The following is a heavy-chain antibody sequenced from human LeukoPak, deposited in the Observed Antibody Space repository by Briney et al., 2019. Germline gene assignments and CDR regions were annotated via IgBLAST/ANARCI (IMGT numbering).Heavy chain of an antibody. CDR3: ARGRGTSGSNRDFYYYYYMDV. CDR2: MNAGNGNT. V-gene: IGHV1-3*01. CDR1: GYIFTDYA. D-gene: IGHD2-15*01. J-gene: IGHJ6*03. Sequence: ASVKVSCKASGYIFTDYAIHWLRQAPGQRREWMGWMNAGNGNTKYSQKFQGRITLIRDTSAATAYMELSSLRHDDLAVYYCARGRGTSGSNRDFYYYYYMDVWGKGTTVTVSS.